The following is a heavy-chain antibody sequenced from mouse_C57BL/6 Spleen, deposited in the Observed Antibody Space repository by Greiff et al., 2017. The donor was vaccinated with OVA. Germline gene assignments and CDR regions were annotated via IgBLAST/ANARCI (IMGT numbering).Heavy chain of an antibody. D-gene: IGHD2-4*01. J-gene: IGHJ1*03. CDR1: GYTFTSYW. Sequence: QVQLQQPGAELVKPGASVKLSCKASGYTFTSYWMHWVKQRPGQGLEWIGMIHPNSGSTNYNEKFKSKATLTVDKSSSTAYMQLSGLTSEDSAVYYCARTLYDYDGYWYFDVWGTGTTVTVSS. CDR3: ARTLYDYDGYWYFDV. CDR2: IHPNSGST. V-gene: IGHV1-64*01.